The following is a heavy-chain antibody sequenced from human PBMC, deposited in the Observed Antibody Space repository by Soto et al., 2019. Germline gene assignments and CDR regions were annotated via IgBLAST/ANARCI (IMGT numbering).Heavy chain of an antibody. Sequence: GGSLRLSCAASGFTFSSYAMSWVRQAPGKGLEWVSAISGSGGSTYCGDSVKGRFTISRDNSKNTLYLQMNSLRAEDTAVYYCAKGSAAGVVGYFDYRGQGTLVTVSS. CDR1: GFTFSSYA. D-gene: IGHD2-21*01. CDR2: ISGSGGST. J-gene: IGHJ4*02. CDR3: AKGSAAGVVGYFDY. V-gene: IGHV3-23*01.